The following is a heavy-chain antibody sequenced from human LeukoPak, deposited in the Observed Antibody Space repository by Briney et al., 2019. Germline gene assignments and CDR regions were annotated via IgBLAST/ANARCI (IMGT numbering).Heavy chain of an antibody. V-gene: IGHV4-38-2*01. Sequence: SETLSLTCAVSGYSISSGYYWGWIRQPPGKGLEWIGSIYHSGSTYYNPSLKRRVTISVDTSKNQFSLKLSSVTAADTAVYYCARADCSSTSCYLSGGFDPWGQGTLVTVSS. CDR2: IYHSGST. J-gene: IGHJ5*02. D-gene: IGHD2-2*01. CDR1: GYSISSGYY. CDR3: ARADCSSTSCYLSGGFDP.